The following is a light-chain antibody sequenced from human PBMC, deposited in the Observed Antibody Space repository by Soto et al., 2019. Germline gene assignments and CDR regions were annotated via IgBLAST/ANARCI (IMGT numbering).Light chain of an antibody. CDR2: DAS. V-gene: IGKV1-5*01. J-gene: IGKJ1*01. CDR1: QSVGTW. Sequence: DIQMTQSPSTLSASVGDRVTITCRASQSVGTWLAWYQQKPGKAPDLLIYDASTLESGVPSRFSGSGSGKAFTLTISRLQPDDYATYYCQHYSSFSSWTFGQGTKVDI. CDR3: QHYSSFSSWT.